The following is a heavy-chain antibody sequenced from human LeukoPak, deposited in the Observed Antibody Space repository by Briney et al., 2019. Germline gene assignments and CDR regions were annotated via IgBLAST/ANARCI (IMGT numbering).Heavy chain of an antibody. CDR2: IRYDGSNK. J-gene: IGHJ4*02. D-gene: IGHD3-10*01. Sequence: GGSLRLSCAASGFTLSSYGMHWVRQAPGKGLEWVAFIRYDGSNKYYEDSVKGRFTISRDNSKNTLYLQMNSLRAEDTAVYYCAKDTRGDYGWDFDYWGQGTLLTVSS. CDR1: GFTLSSYG. V-gene: IGHV3-30*02. CDR3: AKDTRGDYGWDFDY.